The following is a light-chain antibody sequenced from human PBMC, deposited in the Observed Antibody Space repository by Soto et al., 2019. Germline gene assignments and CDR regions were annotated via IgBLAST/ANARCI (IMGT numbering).Light chain of an antibody. CDR3: KQRKEFPLT. CDR1: QSLLDSDDGNTY. J-gene: IGKJ4*01. V-gene: IGKV2-40*01. Sequence: DIVMTQTPLSLPVTPGEPASISCGSSQSLLDSDDGNTYLDWYLHKPGQSPQLLIDTGSYRAAGVPERFSGSGSGTDFTLNISRVEAEDVGIYYCKQRKEFPLTIGGGTKVEIK. CDR2: TGS.